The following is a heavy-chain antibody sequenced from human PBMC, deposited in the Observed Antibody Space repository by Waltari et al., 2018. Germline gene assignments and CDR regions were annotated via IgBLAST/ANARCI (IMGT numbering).Heavy chain of an antibody. CDR2: ISGSGGRT. CDR3: APIGDYYDSSGYQSVFDY. CDR1: GFTFSSYA. Sequence: EVQLLESGGGLVQPGGSLRLSCAASGFTFSSYAMSWVRQAPGKGLEGVSAISGSGGRTYYAESVKGRFTISRDNSKNTLYLQMNSLRAEDTAVYYCAPIGDYYDSSGYQSVFDYWGQGTLVTVSS. D-gene: IGHD3-22*01. V-gene: IGHV3-23*01. J-gene: IGHJ4*02.